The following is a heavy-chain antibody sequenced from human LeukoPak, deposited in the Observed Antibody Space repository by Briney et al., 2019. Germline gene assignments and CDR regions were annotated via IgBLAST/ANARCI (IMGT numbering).Heavy chain of an antibody. CDR2: IYHSGST. CDR1: GGSISSSNW. J-gene: IGHJ4*02. V-gene: IGHV4-4*02. D-gene: IGHD3-10*01. CDR3: ARRLGGFVRFKALDY. Sequence: PSETLSLTCAVSGGSISSSNWWSWVRQPPGKGLEWIGEIYHSGSTNYNPSLKSRVTISVDTSKNQFSLKLSSVTAADTAVYYCARRLGGFVRFKALDYWGQGTLVTVSS.